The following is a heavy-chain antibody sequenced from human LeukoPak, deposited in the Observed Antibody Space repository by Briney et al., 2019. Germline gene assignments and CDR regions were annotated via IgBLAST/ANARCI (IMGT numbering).Heavy chain of an antibody. CDR3: ARPSPTYCSSTSCYEGRHAFDI. V-gene: IGHV4-4*02. CDR1: GGSISSSNW. J-gene: IGHJ3*02. Sequence: SGTLSLTCAVSGGSISSSNWWSWVRQPPGKGLEWIGYTYYSGSTNYNPSLKSRVTISVDTSKNQFSLKLSSVTAADTAVYYCARPSPTYCSSTSCYEGRHAFDIWGQGTMVTVSS. D-gene: IGHD2-2*01. CDR2: TYYSGST.